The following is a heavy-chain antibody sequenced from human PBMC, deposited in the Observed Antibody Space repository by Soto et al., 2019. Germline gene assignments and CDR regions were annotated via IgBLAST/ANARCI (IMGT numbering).Heavy chain of an antibody. J-gene: IGHJ5*02. CDR3: ARDQTGITTAGGGRIDR. D-gene: IGHD6-13*01. CDR2: VSFDGSNK. CDR1: GFTFSTHA. V-gene: IGHV3-30-3*01. Sequence: QVQLAESGGGVVQPGRSLRLSCAASGFTFSTHAMHWVRQAPGKGLECVAIVSFDGSNKYYADSVKGRFTISRDNSKNTLYLQMSGLTPEDTAFYYCARDQTGITTAGGGRIDRWGQGTLVTVSS.